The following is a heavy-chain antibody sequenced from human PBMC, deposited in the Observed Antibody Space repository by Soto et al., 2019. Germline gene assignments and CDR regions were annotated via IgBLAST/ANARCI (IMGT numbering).Heavy chain of an antibody. J-gene: IGHJ4*02. CDR3: ARLYYSNYGSYFDY. Sequence: PSETLSLTCTVSGGSISSYYWSWIRQPPGKGLEWIGYIYYSGSTNYNPSLKSRVTISVDTSKNQFSLKLSSVTAADTAVYYCARLYYSNYGSYFDYWGQGTLVTVSS. D-gene: IGHD4-4*01. V-gene: IGHV4-59*08. CDR2: IYYSGST. CDR1: GGSISSYY.